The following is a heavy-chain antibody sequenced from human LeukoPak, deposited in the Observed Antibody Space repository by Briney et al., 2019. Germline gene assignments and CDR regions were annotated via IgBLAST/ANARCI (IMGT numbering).Heavy chain of an antibody. CDR1: GFTFSSYW. CDR3: AREPSGDYFDY. D-gene: IGHD4-17*01. J-gene: IGHJ4*02. Sequence: GGSLRLSCAASGFTFSSYWMSWVRQAPGKGLEWVANIKQDGSDKYYVDSVKGRFTISRDSAKTLLYLQINSLRAEDTAVYYCAREPSGDYFDYWGQGTLVTVSS. V-gene: IGHV3-7*03. CDR2: IKQDGSDK.